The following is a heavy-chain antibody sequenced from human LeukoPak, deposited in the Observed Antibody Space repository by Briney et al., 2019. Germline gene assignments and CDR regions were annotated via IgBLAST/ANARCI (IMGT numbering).Heavy chain of an antibody. CDR2: IRYDGSNK. J-gene: IGHJ4*02. CDR3: AKDPTVTGYYFDY. V-gene: IGHV3-30*02. D-gene: IGHD4-17*01. CDR1: GFTSSSYG. Sequence: GGSLRLSCAASGFTSSSYGMHWVRQAPGKGLEWVAFIRYDGSNKYYADSVKGRFTISRDNSKNTLYLQMNSLRAEDTAVYYCAKDPTVTGYYFDYWGQGTLVTASS.